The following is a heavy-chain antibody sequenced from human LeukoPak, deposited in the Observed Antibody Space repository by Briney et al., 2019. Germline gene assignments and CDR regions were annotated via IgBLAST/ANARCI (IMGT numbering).Heavy chain of an antibody. Sequence: SVTVSFKASGGTFSSYAISWVRQAPGQGLEWMGGIIPIFGTANYAQKFQGRVTITADESTSTAYMELSSLRSEDTAVYFCAKVGVSGLVPGHWFDPWGLGTLVTVSS. CDR3: AKVGVSGLVPGHWFDP. CDR1: GGTFSSYA. CDR2: IIPIFGTA. J-gene: IGHJ5*02. V-gene: IGHV1-69*01. D-gene: IGHD3/OR15-3a*01.